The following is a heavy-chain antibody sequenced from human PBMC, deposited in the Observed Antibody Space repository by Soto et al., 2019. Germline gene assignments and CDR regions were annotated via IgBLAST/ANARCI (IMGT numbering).Heavy chain of an antibody. J-gene: IGHJ4*02. Sequence: EAQLVESGGGLVEPGGSLRVSCAASGFSFSDAWMIWVRQAPGKGLEWVGRIKSKPHGETADYAAPVKGRFTISRDDSKYTVYLQMNNLKSEDTAVYYCTTGVDGYNPFDYWGQGTLVTVSS. CDR3: TTGVDGYNPFDY. CDR2: IKSKPHGETA. CDR1: GFSFSDAW. D-gene: IGHD5-12*01. V-gene: IGHV3-15*01.